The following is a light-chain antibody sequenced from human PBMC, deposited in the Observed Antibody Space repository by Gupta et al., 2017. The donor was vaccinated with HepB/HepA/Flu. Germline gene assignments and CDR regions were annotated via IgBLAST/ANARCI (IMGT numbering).Light chain of an antibody. V-gene: IGLV3-21*03. CDR2: DNR. Sequence: SYVLTQPPSPSGVPETTAIMTCGGNNLGSKSVQWYQQKPGQAPVLVVYDNRDRPSEIPGRFSGSNSGSTATLTISRVEAGDEADYYCQVWDSSSDHVVFGGGTKLTVL. CDR3: QVWDSSSDHVV. J-gene: IGLJ2*01. CDR1: NLGSKS.